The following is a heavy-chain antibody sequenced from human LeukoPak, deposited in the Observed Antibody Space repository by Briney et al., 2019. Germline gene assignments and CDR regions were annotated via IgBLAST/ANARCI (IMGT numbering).Heavy chain of an antibody. D-gene: IGHD2-15*01. CDR1: GFTFSSYS. Sequence: GGSLRLSCAASGFTFSSYSMNWVRQAPGKGLEWVSSISSSSSYIYYADSVKGRFTISRDNAKNSLYLQMNSLRAEDTAVYYCARDPDVTIAVSSMDYWGQGTLVTVSS. J-gene: IGHJ4*02. V-gene: IGHV3-21*01. CDR2: ISSSSSYI. CDR3: ARDPDVTIAVSSMDY.